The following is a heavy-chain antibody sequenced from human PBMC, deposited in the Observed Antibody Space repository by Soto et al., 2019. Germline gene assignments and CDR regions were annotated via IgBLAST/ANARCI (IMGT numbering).Heavy chain of an antibody. CDR3: ARISAARRQQYDYDYGMDV. V-gene: IGHV1-69*01. CDR2: VIPIFGTA. D-gene: IGHD6-6*01. J-gene: IGHJ6*02. Sequence: QVQLVQSGAEVKKPGSSVKVSCKASGGTFSSYAISWVRQAPGQGLEWMGGVIPIFGTANYAQKFQGRGTITADESTSTAYMELSSLRSEDTAVYYCARISAARRQQYDYDYGMDVWGQGTTVTVSS. CDR1: GGTFSSYA.